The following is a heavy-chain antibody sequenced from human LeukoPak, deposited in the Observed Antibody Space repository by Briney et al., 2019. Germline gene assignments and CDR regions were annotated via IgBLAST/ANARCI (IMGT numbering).Heavy chain of an antibody. Sequence: GGSLRLSCAASGFTFGSYAMSWVRQAPGKGLEWVSATSGIGGSTYYADSVKGRFTISRDNSKNTLYLQMNSLRAEDTAVYYCARIAYGSGSGGGYYYYYMDVWGKGTTVTISS. CDR3: ARIAYGSGSGGGYYYYYMDV. V-gene: IGHV3-23*01. J-gene: IGHJ6*03. CDR2: TSGIGGST. CDR1: GFTFGSYA. D-gene: IGHD3-10*01.